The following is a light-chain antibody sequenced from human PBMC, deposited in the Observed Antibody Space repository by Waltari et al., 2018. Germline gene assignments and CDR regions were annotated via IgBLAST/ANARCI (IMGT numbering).Light chain of an antibody. CDR1: SSAIGGYNY. Sequence: QAALTQPRSVSGSPGQSVTLSCTGPSSAIGGYNYVSWYQQYPGTAPKLMIYEVTKRPSGVSDRFSGSKSGNTASLTISGLQAEDEADYYCSSFAGSNTFVFGSGTKLTVL. J-gene: IGLJ6*01. V-gene: IGLV2-11*01. CDR3: SSFAGSNTFV. CDR2: EVT.